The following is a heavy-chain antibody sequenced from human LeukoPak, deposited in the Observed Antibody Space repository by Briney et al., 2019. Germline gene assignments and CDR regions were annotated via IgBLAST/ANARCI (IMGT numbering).Heavy chain of an antibody. J-gene: IGHJ4*02. Sequence: GGSLRLSCAASGFTFSSYGMLWVRQAPGKGLEWVAVISYDGSNKYYADSVKGRFTISRDNSKNTLYLQMNSLRAEDTAVYYCAKAPDYFDYWGQGTLVTVSS. CDR3: AKAPDYFDY. CDR1: GFTFSSYG. CDR2: ISYDGSNK. V-gene: IGHV3-30*18.